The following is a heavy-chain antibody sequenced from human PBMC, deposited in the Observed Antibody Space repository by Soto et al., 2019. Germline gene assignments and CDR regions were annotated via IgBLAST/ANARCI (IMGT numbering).Heavy chain of an antibody. CDR2: IYYSGST. CDR3: AARPSSSWLFDY. Sequence: SETLSLTCTVSGGSISSYYWSWIRQPPGKGLEWIGYIYYSGSTNYNPSLKSRVTISVDTSKNQFSLKLSSVTAADTAVYYCAARPSSSWLFDYWGQGTLVTVSS. D-gene: IGHD6-13*01. J-gene: IGHJ4*02. V-gene: IGHV4-59*01. CDR1: GGSISSYY.